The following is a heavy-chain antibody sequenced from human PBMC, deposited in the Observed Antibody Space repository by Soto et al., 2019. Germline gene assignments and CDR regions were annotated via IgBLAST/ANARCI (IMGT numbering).Heavy chain of an antibody. Sequence: GASVKVSCKASGYTFTSYGISXARQAPGQGLEWMGWISAYNGNTNYAQKLQGRVTMTTDTSTSTAYMELRSLRSDDTAVYYCAREVGYCISTSCYGYYYYYYGMDVWGQGTTVTVSS. CDR2: ISAYNGNT. D-gene: IGHD2-2*01. CDR1: GYTFTSYG. V-gene: IGHV1-18*01. J-gene: IGHJ6*02. CDR3: AREVGYCISTSCYGYYYYYYGMDV.